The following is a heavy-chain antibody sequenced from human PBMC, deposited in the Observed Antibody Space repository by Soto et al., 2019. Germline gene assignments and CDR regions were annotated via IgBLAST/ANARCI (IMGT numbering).Heavy chain of an antibody. V-gene: IGHV3-23*01. D-gene: IGHD1-26*01. J-gene: IGHJ4*02. CDR2: ISGSGGST. CDR1: GFTFSSYA. CDR3: ARRGSGSYYDY. Sequence: EVQLLESGGGLVQPGGSLRLSCAASGFTFSSYAMRWVRQAPVKGLEWVSAISGSGGSTYYADSVKGRFTISRDNSQNTLYRQMNSLRAEDTAVYHCARRGSGSYYDYWGQGTLVTVSS.